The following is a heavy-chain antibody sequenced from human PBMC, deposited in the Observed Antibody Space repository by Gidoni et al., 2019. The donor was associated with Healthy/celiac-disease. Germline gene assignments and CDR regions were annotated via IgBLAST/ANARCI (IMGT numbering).Heavy chain of an antibody. CDR2: ISGSGGST. D-gene: IGHD1-1*01. J-gene: IGHJ4*02. CDR1: GFPFSSYA. CDR3: AKAPNEGYFDY. V-gene: IGHV3-23*01. Sequence: EVQLLESGGGLVQPGASLTPSCAAFGFPFSSYARSWVRQAPGKGLGWVSAISGSGGSTYYADSVKVRFTISRDNSKNTLYLQMNSLRAEDTAVYYCAKAPNEGYFDYWGQGTLVTVSS.